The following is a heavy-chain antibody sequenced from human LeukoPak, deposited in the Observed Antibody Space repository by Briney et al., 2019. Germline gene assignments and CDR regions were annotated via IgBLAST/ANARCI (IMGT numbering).Heavy chain of an antibody. Sequence: SETLSLTCAVYGVSFSGYYWSWLRQPPGKGLEWIGEINHSGSTNSNPSLKSRVTISVDTSKNQFSLKLSSVTAADTAVYYGASLRGSSSNWFDPWGQGTLVTVSS. J-gene: IGHJ5*02. CDR3: ASLRGSSSNWFDP. CDR2: INHSGST. CDR1: GVSFSGYY. V-gene: IGHV4-34*01. D-gene: IGHD6-6*01.